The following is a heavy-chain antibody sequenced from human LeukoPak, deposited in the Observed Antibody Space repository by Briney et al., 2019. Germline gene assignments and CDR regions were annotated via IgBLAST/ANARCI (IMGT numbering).Heavy chain of an antibody. CDR2: TYYRSKWYN. D-gene: IGHD1-26*01. CDR3: AREENPQGGGSYFSRYFDL. CDR1: GDSVSSNSAA. J-gene: IGHJ2*01. V-gene: IGHV6-1*01. Sequence: SQTLSLTCAISGDSVSSNSAAWNWIRQSPSRGLEWLGRTYYRSKWYNDYAVSVKSRITVNPDTSKNQFSLQLNSVTPEDTAVYYCAREENPQGGGSYFSRYFDLWGRGTLITVSS.